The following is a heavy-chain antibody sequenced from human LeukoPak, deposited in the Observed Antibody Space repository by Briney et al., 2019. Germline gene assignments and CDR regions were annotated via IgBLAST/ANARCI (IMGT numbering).Heavy chain of an antibody. CDR1: GSTFSTDN. D-gene: IGHD3-22*01. J-gene: IGHJ4*02. CDR3: ARDYYYYDSDVDY. V-gene: IGHV3-21*01. Sequence: GGSLRLSCAASGSTFSTDNMNWVRQAPGKGLEWVSSISSDSTYMYYADSVKGRFTISRDNAKNSLYLQMNSLRAEDTAVYYCARDYYYYDSDVDYWGQGTLVTVSS. CDR2: ISSDSTYM.